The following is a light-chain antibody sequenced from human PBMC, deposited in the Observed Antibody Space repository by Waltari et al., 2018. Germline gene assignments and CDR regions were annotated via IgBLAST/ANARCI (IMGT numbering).Light chain of an antibody. Sequence: DIQMTPSPSSLSASVGDRVTITCRASHSISTFLSWYQQTPGKAPKLLIYAASSLPVEVPSRFSGAVSGTDFTLTINSLQPEDFATYYCQQTYTTPWTFGQGTKVEIK. CDR2: AAS. V-gene: IGKV1-39*01. CDR1: HSISTF. CDR3: QQTYTTPWT. J-gene: IGKJ1*01.